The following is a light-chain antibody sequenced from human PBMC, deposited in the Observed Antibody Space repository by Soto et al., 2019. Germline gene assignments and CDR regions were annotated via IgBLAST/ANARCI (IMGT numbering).Light chain of an antibody. J-gene: IGKJ2*01. Sequence: DIQMTQSPSTLYAFVGDRVTITCRASHYINRWLAWYQYKPGRAPKLLIYEASTLGSGVPLRFSGSGSGTEFTLTITNLQPDDFAPYYCQHIDTFGQGPK. CDR1: HYINRW. V-gene: IGKV1-5*03. CDR3: QHIDT. CDR2: EAS.